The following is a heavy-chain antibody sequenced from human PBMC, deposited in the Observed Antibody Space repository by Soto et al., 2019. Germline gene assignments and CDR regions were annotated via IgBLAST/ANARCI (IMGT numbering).Heavy chain of an antibody. V-gene: IGHV3-74*01. CDR3: ARDRGDSSGYYIDYFDY. CDR1: EFTFSSYW. J-gene: IGHJ4*02. CDR2: ISSDGRTS. D-gene: IGHD3-22*01. Sequence: GGSLRLSSEASEFTFSSYWMHWVRQAPGKVLVWVSRISSDGRTSSYVDSVKGRFTISRDNGKNTLYLQMNSLRVEDTAVYYCARDRGDSSGYYIDYFDYWGQGTLVTVSS.